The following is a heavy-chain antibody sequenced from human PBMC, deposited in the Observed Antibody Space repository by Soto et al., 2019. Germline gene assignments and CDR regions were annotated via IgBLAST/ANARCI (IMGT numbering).Heavy chain of an antibody. CDR2: INPSGGST. V-gene: IGHV1-46*01. Sequence: GASVKVSCKASGGTFSSYAISWVRQAPGQGLEWMGGINPSGGSTSYAQKFQGRVTMTRDTSTSTVYMELSSLRSEDTAVYYCARDWSPGIAAAGTVGYYYGMDVWGQGTTVTVSS. CDR3: ARDWSPGIAAAGTVGYYYGMDV. D-gene: IGHD6-13*01. CDR1: GGTFSSYA. J-gene: IGHJ6*02.